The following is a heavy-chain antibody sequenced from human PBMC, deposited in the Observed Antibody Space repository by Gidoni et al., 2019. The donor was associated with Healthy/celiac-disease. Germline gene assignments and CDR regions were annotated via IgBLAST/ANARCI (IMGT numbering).Heavy chain of an antibody. CDR3: AKGDTYYYDSSGYYSSNFDY. D-gene: IGHD3-22*01. J-gene: IGHJ4*02. Sequence: EVQLLESGGGLVQPGVSLRLSCAASGVPFSRYAMRWVRQAPGKGLEWVSAISGSGGSTDYTNSVKSRFTISRDNSKNTLYLKMNSLRAEDTAVYYCAKGDTYYYDSSGYYSSNFDYWGQGTLVTVSS. CDR2: ISGSGGST. V-gene: IGHV3-23*01. CDR1: GVPFSRYA.